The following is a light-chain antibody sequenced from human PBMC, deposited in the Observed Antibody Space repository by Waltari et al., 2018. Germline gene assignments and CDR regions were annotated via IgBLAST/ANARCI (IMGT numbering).Light chain of an antibody. V-gene: IGLV2-14*03. Sequence: QSALTQPASVSGSPGQSITISCTGSNSDVGTYNYVPWYQQYPGKAPNLVIHDVSSRPSGTSYRFSGSKSGNTASLTISGLQAEDEADYYCSSYTTCDVVVFGGGTKVTVL. CDR1: NSDVGTYNY. CDR3: SSYTTCDVVV. J-gene: IGLJ2*01. CDR2: DVS.